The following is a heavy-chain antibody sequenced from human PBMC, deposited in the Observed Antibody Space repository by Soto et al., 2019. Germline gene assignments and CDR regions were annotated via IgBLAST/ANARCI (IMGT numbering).Heavy chain of an antibody. Sequence: QLQLQESGPGLVKPSETLSLTCTVSGGSISSSSYYWGWIRQPPGKGLEWIGSIYYSGSTYYNPSLTRRVTISVDTYKNQFSLKLSSVTAADTAVYYCARPTPRRADFWSGYSFGLVDYGMDVWGQGTTVTVSS. D-gene: IGHD3-3*01. CDR1: GGSISSSSYY. J-gene: IGHJ6*02. CDR3: ARPTPRRADFWSGYSFGLVDYGMDV. V-gene: IGHV4-39*01. CDR2: IYYSGST.